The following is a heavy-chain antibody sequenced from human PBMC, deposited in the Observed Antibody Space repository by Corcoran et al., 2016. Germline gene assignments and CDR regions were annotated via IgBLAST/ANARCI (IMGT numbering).Heavy chain of an antibody. CDR2: IYPGDSDT. J-gene: IGHJ6*02. CDR1: GYSFTSYW. D-gene: IGHD4-17*01. V-gene: IGHV5-51*01. Sequence: EVQLVQSGAEVKKPGESLKISCKGSGYSFTSYWIGWVRQMPGKGLEWMGIIYPGDSDTRYSPSFQGQVTISADKSISTAYLQWSSLKASDTAMCYCASHITMRTVTTSGHYGMEVWRQGTTVTVSS. CDR3: ASHITMRTVTTSGHYGMEV.